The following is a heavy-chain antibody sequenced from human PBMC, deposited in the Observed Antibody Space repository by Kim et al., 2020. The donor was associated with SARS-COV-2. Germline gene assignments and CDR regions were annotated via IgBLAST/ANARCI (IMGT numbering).Heavy chain of an antibody. CDR1: GGSISSYY. D-gene: IGHD2-15*01. Sequence: SETLSLTCTVSGGSISSYYWSWIRQPPGKGLEWIGYIYYSGSTNYNPSLKSRVTISVDTSKNQFSLKLSSVTAADTAVYYCARVRVVVAATLYFDYWGQGTLVTVSS. CDR2: IYYSGST. CDR3: ARVRVVVAATLYFDY. J-gene: IGHJ4*02. V-gene: IGHV4-59*13.